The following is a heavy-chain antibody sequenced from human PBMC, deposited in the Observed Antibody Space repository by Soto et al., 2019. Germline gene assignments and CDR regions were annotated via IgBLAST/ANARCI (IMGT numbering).Heavy chain of an antibody. D-gene: IGHD6-13*01. CDR1: GFTFSSYG. J-gene: IGHJ4*02. CDR2: ISYDGSNK. V-gene: IGHV3-30*18. CDR3: AKDLMPYIAAAAYYFDY. Sequence: QVQLVESGGGVVQPGRSLRLSCAASGFTFSSYGMHWVRQAPGKGLEWVAVISYDGSNKYYADSVKGRFTISRDNSKNXXYLQMNSLRAGDTAVYYCAKDLMPYIAAAAYYFDYWGQGTLVTVSS.